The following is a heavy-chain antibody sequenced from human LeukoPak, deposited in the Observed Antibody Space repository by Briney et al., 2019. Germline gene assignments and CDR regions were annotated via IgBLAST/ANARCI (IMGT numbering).Heavy chain of an antibody. J-gene: IGHJ4*02. D-gene: IGHD1-26*01. V-gene: IGHV4-59*01. CDR1: GGSISSYY. CDR2: IYYTGST. CDR3: ARDRASGSYSLSFDY. Sequence: SETLSLTCTVSGGSISSYYWSWIRQPPGKGLEWIGYIYYTGSTNYNPSLKSRVTISLDTSKNQFSLQLSSVTAADTAVYYYARDRASGSYSLSFDYWGQGTLVTVSS.